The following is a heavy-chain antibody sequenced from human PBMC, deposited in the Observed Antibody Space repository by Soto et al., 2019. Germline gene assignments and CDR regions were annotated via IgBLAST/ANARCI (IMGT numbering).Heavy chain of an antibody. J-gene: IGHJ4*02. CDR2: MNGDNGKN. Sequence: QVQLVQSGAEVKKPGASVKISCNASGYNFTSYAMHWVRQAPGQRLEWLGWMNGDNGKNRYSQKFQGRATITRDXXXXXXXXXXXXXXXXXXXXXXXXXDPHYYDTTGYCLDYWGQGTLITVSS. CDR1: GYNFTSYA. D-gene: IGHD3-16*01. V-gene: IGHV1-3*01. CDR3: XXDPHYYDTTGYCLDY.